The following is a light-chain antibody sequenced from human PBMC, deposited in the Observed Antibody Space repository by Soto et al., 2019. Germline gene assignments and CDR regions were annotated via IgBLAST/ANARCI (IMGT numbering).Light chain of an antibody. CDR3: HEYNTWPWT. V-gene: IGKV3-15*01. CDR2: GAS. Sequence: ERVLMQSPATLSVSPGETATLSCRTSQGLNRNLAWYQQKLGQAPRVLIYGASTRATGIPARFSGSGSGTEFILTISSLQAEDVLFYYCHEYNTWPWTFGQGTKVDIK. CDR1: QGLNRN. J-gene: IGKJ1*01.